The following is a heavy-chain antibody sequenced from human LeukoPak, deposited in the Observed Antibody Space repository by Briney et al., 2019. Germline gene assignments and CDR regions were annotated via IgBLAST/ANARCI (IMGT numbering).Heavy chain of an antibody. D-gene: IGHD2-15*01. J-gene: IGHJ4*02. V-gene: IGHV3-23*01. CDR3: ARQLGYCSDGSCYFDF. Sequence: GGPLRLSCAASGFTFSNSAMSWVRQSPGRGLEWLAAISESGGATYYANSVRGRFTISRDNSKNTLHLQMNSLRAEDTAVYHCARQLGYCSDGSCYFDFWGQGTLVTVSS. CDR2: ISESGGAT. CDR1: GFTFSNSA.